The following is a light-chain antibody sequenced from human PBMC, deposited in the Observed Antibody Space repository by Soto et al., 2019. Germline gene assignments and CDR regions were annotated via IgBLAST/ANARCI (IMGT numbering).Light chain of an antibody. Sequence: ENVLTQSPATLSLSPGERATLSCRASQSVSSYLAWYQQKPGQAPRLLIYDASNRATGIPVRFSGSGSGTDFTLTISSLEPEDFAVYYCQQRSNWPPTFGQGTKVEIK. CDR2: DAS. CDR1: QSVSSY. J-gene: IGKJ1*01. CDR3: QQRSNWPPT. V-gene: IGKV3-11*01.